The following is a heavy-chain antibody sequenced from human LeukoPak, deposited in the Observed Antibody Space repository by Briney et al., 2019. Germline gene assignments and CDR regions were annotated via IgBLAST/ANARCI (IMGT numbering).Heavy chain of an antibody. CDR2: ISSSSSYI. D-gene: IGHD3-16*01. J-gene: IGHJ4*02. V-gene: IGHV3-21*04. Sequence: GSLRLFCAASGFTFSSYSMNWVRQAPGKGLEWVSSISSSSSYIYYADSVKGRFTISRDNAKNSLYLQMNSLRAEDTAVYYCAKLLSGWGSDYWGQGTLVPVSS. CDR3: AKLLSGWGSDY. CDR1: GFTFSSYS.